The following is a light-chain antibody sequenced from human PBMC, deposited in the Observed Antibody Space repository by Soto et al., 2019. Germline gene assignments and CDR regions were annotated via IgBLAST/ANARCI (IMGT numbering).Light chain of an antibody. J-gene: IGLJ2*01. CDR2: DVS. Sequence: QSVLTQLASVSGSPGQSITISCTGTSSDVGGYNYVSWYQQHPGKAPKLRIYDVSNRPSGVSNRFPGSKSGNTASLTISGLQAEDEADYYCSSYTSSSPVVFGGGTKLTVL. V-gene: IGLV2-14*01. CDR1: SSDVGGYNY. CDR3: SSYTSSSPVV.